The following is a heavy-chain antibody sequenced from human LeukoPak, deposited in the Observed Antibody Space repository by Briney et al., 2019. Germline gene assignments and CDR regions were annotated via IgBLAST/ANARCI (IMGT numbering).Heavy chain of an antibody. Sequence: ETLSLTCTVSGGSISSSSYYWGWIRQPPGKGLEWVSSISSSSSYIYYADSVKGRFTISRDNAKNSLYLQMNSLRAEDTAVYYCARAKCSSTSCSRWGQGTLVTVSS. CDR3: ARAKCSSTSCSR. CDR1: GGSISSSS. D-gene: IGHD2-2*01. V-gene: IGHV3-21*01. J-gene: IGHJ4*02. CDR2: ISSSSSYI.